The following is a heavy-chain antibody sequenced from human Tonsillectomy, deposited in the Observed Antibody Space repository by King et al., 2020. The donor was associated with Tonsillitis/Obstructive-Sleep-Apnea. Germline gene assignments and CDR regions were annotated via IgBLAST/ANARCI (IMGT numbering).Heavy chain of an antibody. CDR2: IWYDGSNK. D-gene: IGHD3-3*01. CDR3: ARRGDFWSGSKAYYYMDV. V-gene: IGHV3-33*01. J-gene: IGHJ6*03. CDR1: GFTFSSYG. Sequence: VQLVESGGGVVQPGRSLRLSCAASGFTFSSYGMHWVRQAPGKGLEWVAGIWYDGSNKYYADSVKGRFTIYRDNSKNTLYLQMNSLRAEDTAVYYCARRGDFWSGSKAYYYMDVWGKGTTVTVSS.